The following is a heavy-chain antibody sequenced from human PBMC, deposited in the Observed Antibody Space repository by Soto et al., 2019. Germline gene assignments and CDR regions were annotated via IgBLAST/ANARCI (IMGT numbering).Heavy chain of an antibody. J-gene: IGHJ3*02. CDR3: ARTKGAVAADAFDI. CDR2: IKSKTDGGTT. V-gene: IGHV3-15*01. D-gene: IGHD6-13*01. Sequence: GGSLRLSCAASGFTFSNAWMSWVRQAPGKGLEWVGRIKSKTDGGTTDYAAPVKGRFTISRDDSKNTLYLQMNSLRAEDTAVYYCARTKGAVAADAFDIWGQGTMVTVSS. CDR1: GFTFSNAW.